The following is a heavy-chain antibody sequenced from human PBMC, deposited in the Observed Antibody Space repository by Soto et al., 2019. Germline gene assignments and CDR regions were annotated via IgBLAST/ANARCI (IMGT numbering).Heavy chain of an antibody. V-gene: IGHV3-23*01. CDR1: GFTFSSYA. D-gene: IGHD3-9*01. CDR3: ATRCTPILTYYFDN. CDR2: ISGSGGST. J-gene: IGHJ4*02. Sequence: GGSLRLSCAASGFTFSSYAMSWVRQAPGKGLEWVSAISGSGGSTYYADSVKGRFTISRDNSKNTLYLQMNSLRAEDTAVYYCATRCTPILTYYFDNWGQGTLVTVSS.